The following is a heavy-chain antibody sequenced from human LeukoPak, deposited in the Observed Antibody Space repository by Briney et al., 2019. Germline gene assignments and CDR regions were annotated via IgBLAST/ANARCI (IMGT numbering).Heavy chain of an antibody. J-gene: IGHJ6*04. D-gene: IGHD3-10*02. CDR2: ISSSGSTI. Sequence: PGGSLRLSCEASGFTFNTYSMNWARQAPGKGLEWVSYISSSGSTIYYADSVKGRFTISRDNAKNSLYLQMNSLRAEDTAVYYCAELGITMIGGVWGKGTTVTISS. CDR1: GFTFNTYS. V-gene: IGHV3-48*04. CDR3: AELGITMIGGV.